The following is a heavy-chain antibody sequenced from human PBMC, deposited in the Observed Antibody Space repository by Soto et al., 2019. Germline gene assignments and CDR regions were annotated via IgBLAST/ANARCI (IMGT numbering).Heavy chain of an antibody. D-gene: IGHD3-3*01. CDR3: ARTLEWLFPYYYYGMDV. V-gene: IGHV3-11*01. Sequence: GGSLRLSCAASGFTFSDYYMSWIRQAPGKGLEWVSYISSSGSTIYYADSVKGRFTISRDNAKNSLYLQMNSLRAEDTAVYYCARTLEWLFPYYYYGMDVWGQGTTVTVSS. CDR2: ISSSGSTI. J-gene: IGHJ6*02. CDR1: GFTFSDYY.